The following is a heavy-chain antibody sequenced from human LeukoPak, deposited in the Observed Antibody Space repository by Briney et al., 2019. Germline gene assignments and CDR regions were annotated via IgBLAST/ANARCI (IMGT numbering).Heavy chain of an antibody. V-gene: IGHV1-18*01. CDR3: ARGSYSSSWYAEYYFDY. CDR1: GYTFTSYG. Sequence: GASVKVSCKASGYTFTSYGISWVRQAPGQGLEWMGWISAYNGNTNYAQKFQGRVTITRNTSISTAYMELSSLRSEDTAVYYCARGSYSSSWYAEYYFDYWGQGTLVTVSS. D-gene: IGHD6-13*01. J-gene: IGHJ4*02. CDR2: ISAYNGNT.